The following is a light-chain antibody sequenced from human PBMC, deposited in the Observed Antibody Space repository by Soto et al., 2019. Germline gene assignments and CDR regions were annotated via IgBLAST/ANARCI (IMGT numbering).Light chain of an antibody. J-gene: IGKJ4*01. CDR1: QSIGSW. CDR2: DGA. CDR3: QQYNSYPLT. V-gene: IGKV1-5*01. Sequence: DIQMTQSPSTLSASVGDRVTMTCRASQSIGSWLAWYQHKPGRAPKLLIFDGARLESGVPSRFSGSGSGTEFTFTISSLQPEDFATYYCQQYNSYPLTFGGGT.